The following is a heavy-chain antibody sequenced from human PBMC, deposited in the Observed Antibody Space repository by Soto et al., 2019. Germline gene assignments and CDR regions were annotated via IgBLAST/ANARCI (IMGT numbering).Heavy chain of an antibody. D-gene: IGHD4-17*01. V-gene: IGHV6-1*01. CDR2: TYYRSKWYN. CDR3: AVTVTTLTHPYYYYGMDV. CDR1: GDSVSSNSAA. Sequence: SQTLSLTCAISGDSVSSNSAAWNWIRQSPSRGLEWLGRTYYRSKWYNDYAVSVKSRITINPDTSKNQFSLQLNSVTPEDTAVYYCAVTVTTLTHPYYYYGMDVWGQGTTVTVSS. J-gene: IGHJ6*02.